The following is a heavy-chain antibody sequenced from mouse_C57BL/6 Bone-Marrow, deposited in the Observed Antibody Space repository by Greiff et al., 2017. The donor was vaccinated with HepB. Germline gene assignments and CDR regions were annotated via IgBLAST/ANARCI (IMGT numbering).Heavy chain of an antibody. CDR1: GFSLTSYG. Sequence: VKLQESGPGLVQPSQSLSITCTVSGFSLTSYGVHWVRQSPGKGLEWLGVIWRGGSTDYNAAFMSRLSITKDNSKSQVFFKMNSLQADDTAIYYCAKIFGDEDWYFDVWGTGTTVTVSS. V-gene: IGHV2-5*01. CDR2: IWRGGST. D-gene: IGHD3-1*01. J-gene: IGHJ1*03. CDR3: AKIFGDEDWYFDV.